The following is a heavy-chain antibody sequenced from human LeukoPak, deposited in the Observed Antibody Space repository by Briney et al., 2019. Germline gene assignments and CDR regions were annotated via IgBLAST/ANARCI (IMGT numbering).Heavy chain of an antibody. Sequence: GASVKVSCKASGYTLTGYYMHWVRQAPGQGLEWMGWINPNSGGTSYAQKFQGRVTMTRDTSISTVYMELSRLRSDDTAVYYCARLKSTISSGWFDPWGQGALVTVSS. CDR2: INPNSGGT. J-gene: IGHJ5*02. D-gene: IGHD6-6*01. CDR3: ARLKSTISSGWFDP. CDR1: GYTLTGYY. V-gene: IGHV1-2*02.